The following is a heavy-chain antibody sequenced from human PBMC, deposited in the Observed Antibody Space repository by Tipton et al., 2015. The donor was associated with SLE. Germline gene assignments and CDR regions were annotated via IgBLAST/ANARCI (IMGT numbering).Heavy chain of an antibody. CDR2: VYATGTT. V-gene: IGHV4-4*07. D-gene: IGHD5-24*01. CDR3: ARGAVRDGYRV. J-gene: IGHJ4*02. Sequence: TLSLTCTVSGASISRFYWTWIRQPAGKGLEWIGCVYATGTTNYNPSLKSRVTMSLDTSKNQFSLKLISVAAADTAVYYCARGAVRDGYRVWGQGTLVTVSS. CDR1: GASISRFY.